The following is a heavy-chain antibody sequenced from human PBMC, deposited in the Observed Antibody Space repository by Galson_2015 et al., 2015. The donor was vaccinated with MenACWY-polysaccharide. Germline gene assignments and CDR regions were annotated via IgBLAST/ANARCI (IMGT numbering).Heavy chain of an antibody. CDR3: ARDALMAPVDY. D-gene: IGHD3-10*01. CDR2: INPDGSKQ. V-gene: IGHV3-7*01. Sequence: SLRLSCAASGFTFSNYWMTWVRQAPGKGLEWVANINPDGSKQNYVDSLKGRFTISSDNAKNSLYLQMNSLRAEDTAVYYCARDALMAPVDYWGQGSLVTVSS. CDR1: GFTFSNYW. J-gene: IGHJ4*02.